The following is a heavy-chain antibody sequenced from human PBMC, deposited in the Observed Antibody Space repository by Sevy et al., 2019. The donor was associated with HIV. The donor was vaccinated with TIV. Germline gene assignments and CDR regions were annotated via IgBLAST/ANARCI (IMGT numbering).Heavy chain of an antibody. V-gene: IGHV1-18*01. CDR1: GYTFTRYG. CDR2: SSAYNGTT. J-gene: IGHJ6*02. CDR3: ARDRNNYDSSGYPKGIDV. D-gene: IGHD3-22*01. Sequence: ASVKVSCKASGYTFTRYGISWVRQAPGQGLEWMGWSSAYNGTTNYAQKLQGRVTMTTETSTSTAYMELRGLRSDDTAVYYCARDRNNYDSSGYPKGIDVWGHGTTVTVSS.